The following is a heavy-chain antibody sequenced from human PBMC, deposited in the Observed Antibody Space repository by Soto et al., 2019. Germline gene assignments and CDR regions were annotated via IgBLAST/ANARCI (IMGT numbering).Heavy chain of an antibody. J-gene: IGHJ6*02. CDR2: INPSGGRT. V-gene: IGHV1-46*01. D-gene: IGHD6-19*01. CDR1: GYSFSNFY. Sequence: QVQLVQSGTEVKRPGASLKLSCKASGYSFSNFYMHWVRQAPGQGLEWMGVINPSGGRTSYAQSFQGRLTLTIDTSTNTVVMELTSLRSDDTAVYYCARDISAGWTHYGMDVWGQGTTVTVSS. CDR3: ARDISAGWTHYGMDV.